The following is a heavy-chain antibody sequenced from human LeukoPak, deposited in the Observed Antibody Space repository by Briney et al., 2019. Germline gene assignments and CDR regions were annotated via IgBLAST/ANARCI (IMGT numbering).Heavy chain of an antibody. Sequence: SETLSLTCTVSGGSISGGDYYWSWIRQPPGKGLEWIGYIYYSGSTYYNPSLKSRVTISVDTSKNQFSLKLSSVTAADTAVYYCARTYYYDSSGYYYVPYYYGMDVWGQGTTVTVSS. V-gene: IGHV4-30-4*01. CDR2: IYYSGST. D-gene: IGHD3-22*01. CDR1: GGSISGGDYY. CDR3: ARTYYYDSSGYYYVPYYYGMDV. J-gene: IGHJ6*02.